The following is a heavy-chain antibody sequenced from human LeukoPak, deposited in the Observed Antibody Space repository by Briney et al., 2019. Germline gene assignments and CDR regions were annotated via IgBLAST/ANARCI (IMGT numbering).Heavy chain of an antibody. CDR2: IRGSGSSM. CDR3: ARDDNWGFDY. V-gene: IGHV3-48*04. CDR1: GFAFSDYS. J-gene: IGHJ4*02. Sequence: GGSLTLSCAASGFAFSDYSMNWVRQAPGKGLEWVANIRGSGSSMGSGNYYAGSVKGRFTISRDNAKNSLYLQMNSLRAEDTAFYYCARDDNWGFDYWGQGALVTVSS. D-gene: IGHD7-27*01.